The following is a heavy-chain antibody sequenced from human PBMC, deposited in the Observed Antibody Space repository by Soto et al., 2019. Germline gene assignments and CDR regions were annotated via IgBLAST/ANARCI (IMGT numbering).Heavy chain of an antibody. Sequence: ASVKVSCKASGGAFSSYAISWVRQAPGQGLEWMGGIIPIFGTANYAQKFQGRVTITADESTSTAYMELSSLRSEDTAMYYCAREPSDYDILTGLFAYWGQGTLVTVSS. CDR3: AREPSDYDILTGLFAY. CDR1: GGAFSSYA. J-gene: IGHJ4*02. D-gene: IGHD3-9*01. V-gene: IGHV1-69*13. CDR2: IIPIFGTA.